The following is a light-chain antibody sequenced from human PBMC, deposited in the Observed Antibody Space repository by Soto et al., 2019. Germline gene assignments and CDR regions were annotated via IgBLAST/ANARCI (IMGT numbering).Light chain of an antibody. CDR1: ESVTSSY. Sequence: EIVLTQSPCTLSLSPGARATLSCRASESVTSSYLAWYQQKPGQAPRLSIYGASIRATGIPDRLSGSGSGTDVTRTISRLEPEDVAVYYCQQYGSSPWTFGQGTKVDIK. J-gene: IGKJ1*01. V-gene: IGKV3-20*01. CDR3: QQYGSSPWT. CDR2: GAS.